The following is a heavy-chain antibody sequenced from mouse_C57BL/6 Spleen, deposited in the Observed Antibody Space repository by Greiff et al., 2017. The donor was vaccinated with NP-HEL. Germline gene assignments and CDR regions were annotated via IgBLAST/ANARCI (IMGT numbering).Heavy chain of an antibody. D-gene: IGHD3-1*01. CDR3: TRYSLEPDYAMDY. Sequence: DVKLQESGTVLARPGASVKMSCKTSGYTFTSYWMHWVKQRPGQGLEWIGAIYPGNSDTSYNQKFKGKAKLTAVTSASTAYMELSSLTNEDSAVYYCTRYSLEPDYAMDYWGQGTSVTVSS. V-gene: IGHV1-5*01. J-gene: IGHJ4*01. CDR1: GYTFTSYW. CDR2: IYPGNSDT.